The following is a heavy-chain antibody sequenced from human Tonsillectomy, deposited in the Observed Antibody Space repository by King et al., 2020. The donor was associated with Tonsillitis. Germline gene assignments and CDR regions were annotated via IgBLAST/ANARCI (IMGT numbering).Heavy chain of an antibody. CDR2: INPYSGGT. J-gene: IGHJ6*02. Sequence: QLVQSGAEVKKPGASVKVSCKASGYTFTGYYMQWVRQAPGQGLEWMGWINPYSGGTNSAQNFQGRVTMTRDTSISTAYMELSRLSSDDTAVYYCARVVYCGGDCLRNYYYGMDVWGQGTTVTVSS. CDR1: GYTFTGYY. V-gene: IGHV1-2*02. CDR3: ARVVYCGGDCLRNYYYGMDV. D-gene: IGHD2-21*02.